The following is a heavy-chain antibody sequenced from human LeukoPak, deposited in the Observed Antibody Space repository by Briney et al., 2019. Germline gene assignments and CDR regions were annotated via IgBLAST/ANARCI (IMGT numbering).Heavy chain of an antibody. CDR2: IYHSGST. J-gene: IGHJ4*02. Sequence: SETLSLTCTVSGYSISSGYYWGWIRQPPGKGLEWIGSIYHSGSTYYNPSLKSRVTISVDKSKNQFSLKLSSVTAADTAVYYCARVAAARECIDYWGQGTLVTVSS. CDR1: GYSISSGYY. V-gene: IGHV4-38-2*02. CDR3: ARVAAARECIDY. D-gene: IGHD6-13*01.